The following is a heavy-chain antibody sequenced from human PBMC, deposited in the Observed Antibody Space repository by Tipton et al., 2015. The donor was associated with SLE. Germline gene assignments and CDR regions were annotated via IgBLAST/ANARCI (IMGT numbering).Heavy chain of an antibody. CDR3: ARLLGPQEGVQGVINEVDY. Sequence: TLSLTCTVSGGSISSYYWSWIRQPPGKGLEWIGYIYYSRSTNYNPSLKSRVTISVDTSKNQFSLKLSSVTAADTAVYYCARLLGPQEGVQGVINEVDYWGQGTLVTVSS. D-gene: IGHD3-10*01. V-gene: IGHV4-59*01. CDR1: GGSISSYY. CDR2: IYYSRST. J-gene: IGHJ4*02.